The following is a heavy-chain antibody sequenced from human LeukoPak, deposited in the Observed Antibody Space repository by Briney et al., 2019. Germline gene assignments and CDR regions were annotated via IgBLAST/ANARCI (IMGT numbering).Heavy chain of an antibody. D-gene: IGHD5-18*01. Sequence: ASVNVSYKLSGYTLTELSMHWVRQAPGKGLEWMGGFDPEDGETIYAQKFQGRVTMTEDTSTDTAYMELSSLRSEDTAVYYCATTYSYGWYYFDYWGQGTLVTVSS. V-gene: IGHV1-24*01. J-gene: IGHJ4*02. CDR2: FDPEDGET. CDR3: ATTYSYGWYYFDY. CDR1: GYTLTELS.